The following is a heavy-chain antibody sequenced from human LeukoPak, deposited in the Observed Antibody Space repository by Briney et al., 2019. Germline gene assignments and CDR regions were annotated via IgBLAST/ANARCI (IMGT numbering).Heavy chain of an antibody. CDR2: ISAYNGST. CDR1: GYTFTSYG. CDR3: ARGTMKRITMIVVGYYFDY. Sequence: ASVKVSCKASGYTFTSYGISWVRQAPGQGLEWMGWISAYNGSTNYAQKLQGRVTMTTDTSTSTAYMELRSLRSDDTAVYYCARGTMKRITMIVVGYYFDYWGQGTLVTVSS. V-gene: IGHV1-18*01. D-gene: IGHD3-22*01. J-gene: IGHJ4*02.